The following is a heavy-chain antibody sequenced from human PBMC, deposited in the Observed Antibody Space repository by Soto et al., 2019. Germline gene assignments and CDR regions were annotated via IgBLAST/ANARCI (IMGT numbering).Heavy chain of an antibody. D-gene: IGHD6-6*01. CDR2: IYYSGST. Sequence: SETLSLTCTVSGGSISSGGYYWSWIRQHPGKGLEWIGYIYYSGSTYYNPSLKSRVTISVDTSKNQFSLKLSSVTAADTAVYYCARGTSARYYYYYGMDVWGQGTTVTVSS. J-gene: IGHJ6*02. CDR1: GGSISSGGYY. CDR3: ARGTSARYYYYYGMDV. V-gene: IGHV4-31*03.